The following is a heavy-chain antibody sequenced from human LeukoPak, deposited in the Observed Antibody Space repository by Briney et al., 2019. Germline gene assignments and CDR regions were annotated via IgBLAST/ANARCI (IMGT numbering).Heavy chain of an antibody. Sequence: SETLSLTCAVYGGSFSGYYWSWIRQPPGKGLEWIGEINHSGSTNYNPSLKSRVTISVDTSKNQFSLKLSSVTAADTAVYYCAREGSTAVADDAFDIWGQGTMVTVSS. J-gene: IGHJ3*02. D-gene: IGHD4-23*01. CDR2: INHSGST. V-gene: IGHV4-34*01. CDR1: GGSFSGYY. CDR3: AREGSTAVADDAFDI.